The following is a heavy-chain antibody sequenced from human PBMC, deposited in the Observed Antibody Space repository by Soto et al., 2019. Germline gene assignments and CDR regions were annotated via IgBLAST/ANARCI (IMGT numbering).Heavy chain of an antibody. CDR3: ARASPCTIIF. Sequence: PSETLSLTCSVSGVSITNFYWSWIRQPPGKGLESIGYIYYTGSTNYNPSLKSRVTISVDTSKNQFSLKLSSVTAADTAVYYRARASPCTIIFWGQGTLVTVSS. V-gene: IGHV4-59*01. J-gene: IGHJ4*02. D-gene: IGHD2-8*01. CDR2: IYYTGST. CDR1: GVSITNFY.